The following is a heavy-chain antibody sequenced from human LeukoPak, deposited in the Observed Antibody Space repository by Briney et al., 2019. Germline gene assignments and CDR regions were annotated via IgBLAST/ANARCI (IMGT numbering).Heavy chain of an antibody. Sequence: GSSVKVSCKASGGTFSSYAISWVRQAPGQGLEWMGGIIPIFGTANYAQKFQGRVTMTTDTSTSTAYMDLRSLRSDDTAVYYCARDVPPSTAAEAWSNDYWAREPWSPSPQ. CDR2: IIPIFGTA. J-gene: IGHJ4*02. V-gene: IGHV1-69*05. CDR1: GGTFSSYA. D-gene: IGHD6-6*01. CDR3: ARDVPPSTAAEAWSNDY.